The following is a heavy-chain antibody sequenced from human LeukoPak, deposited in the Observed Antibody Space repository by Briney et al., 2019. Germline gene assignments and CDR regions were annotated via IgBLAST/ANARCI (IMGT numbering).Heavy chain of an antibody. J-gene: IGHJ6*02. D-gene: IGHD6-13*01. Sequence: PSQTLSLTCTVSGVSITTDDYYWNWIRQTPGEGLEWVGYMYYSGSTYYSPSLKSRATISRDTSKNQISLELRSVTAADTAVYYCARDKWVRAGDSWLNYGMDVGGQGTTVTISS. CDR3: ARDKWVRAGDSWLNYGMDV. V-gene: IGHV4-30-4*01. CDR1: GVSITTDDYY. CDR2: MYYSGST.